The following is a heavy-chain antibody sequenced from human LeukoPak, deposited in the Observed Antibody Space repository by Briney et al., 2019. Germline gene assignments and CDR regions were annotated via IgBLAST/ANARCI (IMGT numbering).Heavy chain of an antibody. CDR1: GGSISSGDYY. CDR2: IYYSGIT. D-gene: IGHD1-26*01. V-gene: IGHV4-30-4*08. CDR3: ARDLGEWELPLGGAFGI. Sequence: PSQTLSLXCTVSGGSISSGDYYWSWSRQPPGKGLEWIGYIYYSGITYYNPSLKSRVTISIDTSKTQFSLKLSSVTAADTAVYYCARDLGEWELPLGGAFGIWGQGTMVTVSS. J-gene: IGHJ3*02.